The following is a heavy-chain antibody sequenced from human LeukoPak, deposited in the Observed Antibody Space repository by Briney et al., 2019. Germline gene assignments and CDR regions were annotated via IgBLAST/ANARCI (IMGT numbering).Heavy chain of an antibody. D-gene: IGHD3-10*01. Sequence: GGSLTLSCAASDSSFRSHDMSWVRQTLEKGLEWVSSIAGDGASFYADSVKGRFTISRDKSENILYLQMNSLRADDTAIYYCAKGPNFGSWRAVDYWGQGSLVTVS. CDR3: AKGPNFGSWRAVDY. CDR1: DSSFRSHD. J-gene: IGHJ4*02. CDR2: IAGDGAS. V-gene: IGHV3-23*01.